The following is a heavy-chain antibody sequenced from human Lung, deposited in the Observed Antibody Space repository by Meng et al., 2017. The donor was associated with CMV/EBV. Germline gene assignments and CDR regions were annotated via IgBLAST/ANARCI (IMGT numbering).Heavy chain of an antibody. CDR3: ARHLYGDEYFLDY. D-gene: IGHD4-17*01. Sequence: GGSXRLXXRVSGLRFSDHAMHWVRQAPGKGLEWVAVISYDGSTKYFADSVKGRFTISRDNSRNTLFLQMNSLRPQDTAVYYCARHLYGDEYFLDYWGQGTRVTVSS. CDR1: GLRFSDHA. J-gene: IGHJ4*02. CDR2: ISYDGSTK. V-gene: IGHV3-30*04.